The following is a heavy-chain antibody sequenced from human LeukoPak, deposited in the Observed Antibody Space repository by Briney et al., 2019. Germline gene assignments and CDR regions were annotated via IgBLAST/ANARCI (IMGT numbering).Heavy chain of an antibody. CDR1: GGSISSSSYY. CDR3: ARSLNWGATFDY. V-gene: IGHV4-39*07. J-gene: IGHJ4*02. Sequence: PSETLSLTCTVSGGSISSSSYYWGWIRQPPGKGLEWIVSIYYSGSTYYNPSLKSRITISVDTSKNQFSLKLTFVTAADTAVYYCARSLNWGATFDYWGQGTLVTVSS. D-gene: IGHD7-27*01. CDR2: IYYSGST.